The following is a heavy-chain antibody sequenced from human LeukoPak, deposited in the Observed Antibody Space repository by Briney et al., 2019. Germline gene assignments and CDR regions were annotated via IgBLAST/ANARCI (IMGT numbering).Heavy chain of an antibody. CDR3: AKDNIEVVGRLAVTHYFDY. V-gene: IGHV3-7*03. D-gene: IGHD6-13*01. CDR1: GFTFSNYW. J-gene: IGHJ4*02. Sequence: PGGSLRLSCAASGFTFSNYWMTWVRQAPGKGLEWVANIKRDGSEKYYIDSVKGRFTISRDNAQNSLYLQMNSLRAEDTAVYYCAKDNIEVVGRLAVTHYFDYWGQGTLVTVSS. CDR2: IKRDGSEK.